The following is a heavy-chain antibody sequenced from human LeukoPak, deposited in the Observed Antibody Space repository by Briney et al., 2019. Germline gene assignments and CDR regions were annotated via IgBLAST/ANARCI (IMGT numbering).Heavy chain of an antibody. J-gene: IGHJ4*02. D-gene: IGHD3-10*01. V-gene: IGHV3-74*01. CDR2: INSDGTST. CDR1: GFTFSTYW. CDR3: ASGSVSDY. Sequence: GGSPRLSCAASGFTFSTYWMHWVRQAPGKGLVWVSRINSDGTSTSYADSVKGRFTISRDNAKSTVYLQMNSLRVEDTAVYYCASGSVSDYWGQGTLVTVSS.